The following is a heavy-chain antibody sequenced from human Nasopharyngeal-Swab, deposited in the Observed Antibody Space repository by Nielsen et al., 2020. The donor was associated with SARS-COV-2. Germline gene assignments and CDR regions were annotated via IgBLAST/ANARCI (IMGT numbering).Heavy chain of an antibody. D-gene: IGHD1-26*01. CDR2: VSVETGDT. V-gene: IGHV1-18*01. Sequence: ASVKVSCKTSGYICSSYDISWVRQAPGQGLEWMGWVSVETGDTRYAETLQGRVTMTTDTSTNTAHLELRSLTSDDTAVYYCARVGATATLHAWGQGTLVTVSS. CDR3: ARVGATATLHA. CDR1: GYICSSYD. J-gene: IGHJ5*02.